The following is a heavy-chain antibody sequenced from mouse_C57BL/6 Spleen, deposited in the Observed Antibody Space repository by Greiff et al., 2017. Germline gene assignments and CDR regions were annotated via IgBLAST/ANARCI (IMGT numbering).Heavy chain of an antibody. J-gene: IGHJ2*01. D-gene: IGHD1-1*01. V-gene: IGHV1-15*01. CDR1: GYTFTDYE. Sequence: VHLVESGAELVRPGASVTLSCKASGYTFTDYEMHWVKQTPVHGLEWIGAIDPETGGTAYNQKFKGKAILTADKSSSTAYMELRSLTSEDSAVYYCTRDYGSSYAGFDYWGQGTTLTVSS. CDR2: IDPETGGT. CDR3: TRDYGSSYAGFDY.